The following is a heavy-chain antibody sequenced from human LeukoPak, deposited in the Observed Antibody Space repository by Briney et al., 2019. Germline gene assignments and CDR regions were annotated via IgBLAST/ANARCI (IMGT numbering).Heavy chain of an antibody. CDR3: ARIITAAGSDY. CDR2: INPSGGST. V-gene: IGHV1-46*01. Sequence: GASVKVSCKASGYTFTSYYMHWVRQAPGQGLEWMGIINPSGGSTSYAQKFQGRVTMTRDMSTSTVYMELSSLRSEDTAVYYCARIITAAGSDYWGQGTLVTVSS. CDR1: GYTFTSYY. J-gene: IGHJ4*02. D-gene: IGHD2-15*01.